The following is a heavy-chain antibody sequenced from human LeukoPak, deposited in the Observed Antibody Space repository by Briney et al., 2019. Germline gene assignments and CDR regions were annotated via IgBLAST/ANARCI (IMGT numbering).Heavy chain of an antibody. V-gene: IGHV3-21*01. J-gene: IGHJ6*03. CDR1: GFTLSSYS. CDR3: ARPIFGVVRSYYYYMDV. Sequence: GGSLRLSCAASGFTLSSYSMNWVRQAPGKGLEWVSSISSSSSYIYYADSVKGRFTISRDNAKNSLYLQMNSLRAEDTAVYYCARPIFGVVRSYYYYMDVWGKGTTVTVSS. CDR2: ISSSSSYI. D-gene: IGHD3-3*01.